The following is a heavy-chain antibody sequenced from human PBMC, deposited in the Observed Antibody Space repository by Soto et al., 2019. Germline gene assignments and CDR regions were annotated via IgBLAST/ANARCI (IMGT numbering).Heavy chain of an antibody. CDR3: ARDRQYRSSWYGFDY. CDR1: SGSISSGGYY. D-gene: IGHD6-13*01. CDR2: IYYSGST. V-gene: IGHV4-31*03. J-gene: IGHJ4*02. Sequence: LSLTCTVSSGSISSGGYYLSWIRQHPGKGLEWIGYIYYSGSTYYNPSLKSRVTISVDTSKNQFSLKLSSVTAADTAVYYCARDRQYRSSWYGFDYWGQGTLVTVSS.